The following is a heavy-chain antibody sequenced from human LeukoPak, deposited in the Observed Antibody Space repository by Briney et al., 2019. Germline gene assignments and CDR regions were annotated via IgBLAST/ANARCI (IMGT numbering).Heavy chain of an antibody. V-gene: IGHV4-39*01. Sequence: SETLSLTCTVSGGSISSYYWGWIRQPPGKGLEWIGSIYYSGTTYYNPSLKSRVTISVDTSKNQFSLRLSSVTAADTAVYYCARQRGYCSGGSCYRTPHFDYWGQGTLVTVSS. J-gene: IGHJ4*02. D-gene: IGHD2-15*01. CDR1: GGSISSYY. CDR3: ARQRGYCSGGSCYRTPHFDY. CDR2: IYYSGTT.